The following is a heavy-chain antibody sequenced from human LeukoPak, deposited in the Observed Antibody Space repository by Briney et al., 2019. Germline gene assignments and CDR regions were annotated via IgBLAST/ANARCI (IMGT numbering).Heavy chain of an antibody. CDR3: AILDDLPDY. CDR1: RFTFSTYW. J-gene: IGHJ4*02. CDR2: INSDGSST. V-gene: IGHV3-74*01. Sequence: GGSLRLSCAASRFTFSTYWMHWVRQAPGKGLVWVSRINSDGSSTGYADSVKGRFTISRDNAKNSLYLQMNSLRAEDTAVYYCAILDDLPDYWGQGTLVTVSS.